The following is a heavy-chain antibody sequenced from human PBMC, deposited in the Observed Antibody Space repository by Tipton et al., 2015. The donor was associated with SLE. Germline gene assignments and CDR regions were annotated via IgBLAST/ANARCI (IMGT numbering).Heavy chain of an antibody. CDR3: AKADGVVGGQVPYWYFDL. Sequence: TLSLTCAVYGGSFSNGDSYWSWIRQHPAKGLEWIGHIHYTGTTYYNPSLNSRATLSVDTSKKQFSLKLSSVTAADTAMYYCAKADGVVGGQVPYWYFDLWGRGTLVTVSS. D-gene: IGHD2-21*01. CDR1: GGSFSNGDSY. J-gene: IGHJ2*01. V-gene: IGHV4-31*11. CDR2: IHYTGTT.